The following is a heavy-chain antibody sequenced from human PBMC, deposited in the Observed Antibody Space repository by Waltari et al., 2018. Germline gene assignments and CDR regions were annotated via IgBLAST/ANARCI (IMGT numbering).Heavy chain of an antibody. Sequence: QLQLQESGPGLVKPSATLSLTCTVSGGSISSGTCYWAWIRQPPGKGLEWIGNIYYRGNTYYRQSLKSRVTISVDTSKNQFSLKLSSVTAADTAVYYCARYYFGSGSSHFDYWGQGTLLTVSS. CDR1: GGSISSGTCY. D-gene: IGHD3-10*01. CDR3: ARYYFGSGSSHFDY. CDR2: IYYRGNT. J-gene: IGHJ4*02. V-gene: IGHV4-39*01.